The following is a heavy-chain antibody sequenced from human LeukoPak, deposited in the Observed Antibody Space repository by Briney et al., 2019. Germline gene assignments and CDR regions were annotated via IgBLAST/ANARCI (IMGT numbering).Heavy chain of an antibody. Sequence: SETLSLTCTVSGYSISSGYYWGWIRQPPGKGLEWIGSIYHSGSTYYNPSLKSRVTISVDTSKNQFSLKLNSVTAADTAVYYCAREARTGKGMNFDYWGQGTLVTVSS. CDR2: IYHSGST. J-gene: IGHJ4*02. D-gene: IGHD3/OR15-3a*01. V-gene: IGHV4-38-2*02. CDR3: AREARTGKGMNFDY. CDR1: GYSISSGYY.